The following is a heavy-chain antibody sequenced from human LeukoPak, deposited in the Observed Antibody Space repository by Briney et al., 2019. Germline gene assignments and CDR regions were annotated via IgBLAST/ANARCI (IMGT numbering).Heavy chain of an antibody. J-gene: IGHJ4*02. CDR1: GGSFSGYY. D-gene: IGHD4-23*01. Sequence: SETLSLTCAVYGGSFSGYYWSWIRQPPGKGLEWIGEINHSGSTNYNPSLKSRVTISVDTSKNQFSLKLSSVTAADAAAYYCARGRVTLDYWGQGTLVTVSS. CDR2: INHSGST. V-gene: IGHV4-34*01. CDR3: ARGRVTLDY.